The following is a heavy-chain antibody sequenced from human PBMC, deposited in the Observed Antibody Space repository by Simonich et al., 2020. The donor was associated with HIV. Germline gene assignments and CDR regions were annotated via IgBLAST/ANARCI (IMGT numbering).Heavy chain of an antibody. V-gene: IGHV4-34*01. CDR3: ARRTGYDLDY. CDR2: INHSGST. Sequence: QVHLQQWGAGLLKHSETLSLTCAVYGGSFSGYYWTWICQPPGKGLEWMGDINHSGSTDYTPSLKSRVTISVDTSKNQFSLKLSSVTAADTAVYYCARRTGYDLDYWGQGTLVTVSS. J-gene: IGHJ4*02. D-gene: IGHD5-12*01. CDR1: GGSFSGYY.